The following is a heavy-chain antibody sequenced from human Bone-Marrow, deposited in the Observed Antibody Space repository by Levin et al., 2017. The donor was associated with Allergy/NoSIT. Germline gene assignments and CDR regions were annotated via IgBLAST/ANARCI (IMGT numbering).Heavy chain of an antibody. V-gene: IGHV3-48*02. CDR2: ISTSGSTI. CDR1: GFTFSTYG. D-gene: IGHD4-17*01. CDR3: ARDSVTVTSRGIDY. J-gene: IGHJ4*02. Sequence: SCVASGFTFSTYGMSWVRHAPGKGLEWLSYISTSGSTIYYANSVKGRFTISRDNANSSLYLQMNSLRDEDTAVYYCARDSVTVTSRGIDYWGQGTLVTVSS.